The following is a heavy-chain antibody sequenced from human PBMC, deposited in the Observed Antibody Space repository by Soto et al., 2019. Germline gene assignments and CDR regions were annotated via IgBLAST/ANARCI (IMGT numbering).Heavy chain of an antibody. Sequence: SETLSLTCSVSGDSINSDKYYWGWIRQPPGKGLEWIGSIYYRGNTYYNPSLQTRVTISLDKSKGQFSLKLNSVTAADSAVYFCARLEGLATISYFFDFWGQGALVTVSS. CDR3: ARLEGLATISYFFDF. CDR2: IYYRGNT. V-gene: IGHV4-39*01. J-gene: IGHJ4*02. D-gene: IGHD3-9*01. CDR1: GDSINSDKYY.